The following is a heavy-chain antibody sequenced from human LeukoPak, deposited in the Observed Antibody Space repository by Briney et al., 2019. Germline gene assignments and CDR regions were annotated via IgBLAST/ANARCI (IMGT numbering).Heavy chain of an antibody. D-gene: IGHD2-2*01. CDR3: ARDGGGAYCSSTSCYEGWFDP. J-gene: IGHJ5*02. CDR2: INPSGGST. CDR1: GYTFTSYY. Sequence: ASVKVSCKASGYTFTSYYMHWVRQARGQGLEWMGIINPSGGSTSYAQKFQGRVTMTRDMSTSTVYMELSSLRSEDTAVYYCARDGGGAYCSSTSCYEGWFDPWGQGTLVTVSS. V-gene: IGHV1-46*01.